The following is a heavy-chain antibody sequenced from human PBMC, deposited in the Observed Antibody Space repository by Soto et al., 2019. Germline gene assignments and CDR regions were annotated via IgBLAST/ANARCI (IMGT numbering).Heavy chain of an antibody. CDR2: MNPNSGNT. J-gene: IGHJ4*02. CDR3: AKDFFRNRGHIVVEWGFDY. Sequence: ASVKVSCKASGYTFTSYDVNWVRQATGQGLEWMGWMNPNSGNTGYAQKFQGRVTMTRNTSISTAYMELSSLRSEDTAVYYCAKDFFRNRGHIVVEWGFDYWGQGTLVTVSS. CDR1: GYTFTSYD. V-gene: IGHV1-8*01. D-gene: IGHD2-21*01.